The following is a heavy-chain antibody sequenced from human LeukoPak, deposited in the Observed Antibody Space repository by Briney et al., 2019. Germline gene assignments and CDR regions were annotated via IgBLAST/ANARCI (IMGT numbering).Heavy chain of an antibody. J-gene: IGHJ5*02. D-gene: IGHD5-18*01. CDR2: INPNSGGT. CDR1: GYSFTSYW. V-gene: IGHV1-2*02. CDR3: ARDLDTAMVKADWFGP. Sequence: GESLKISCKGSGYSFTSYWIGWVRQMPGKGLEWMGWINPNSGGTNYAQKFQGRVTMTRDTSISTAYMELSRLRSDDTAVYYCARDLDTAMVKADWFGPWGQGTLVTVSS.